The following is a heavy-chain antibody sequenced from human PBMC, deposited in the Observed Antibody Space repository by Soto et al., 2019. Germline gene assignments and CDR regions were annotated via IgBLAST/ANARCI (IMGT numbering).Heavy chain of an antibody. V-gene: IGHV5-51*01. Sequence: GESLKISCKGSGYSFTSFWIGWVRQLPGKGLEWIGIIYPGDHETRYSPSFHGKVTISADRSINTAYLQWNSLEASDTAFYFCARSPRSSPYFDYWGQGALVTVSS. CDR2: IYPGDHET. CDR3: ARSPRSSPYFDY. CDR1: GYSFTSFW. D-gene: IGHD6-13*01. J-gene: IGHJ4*02.